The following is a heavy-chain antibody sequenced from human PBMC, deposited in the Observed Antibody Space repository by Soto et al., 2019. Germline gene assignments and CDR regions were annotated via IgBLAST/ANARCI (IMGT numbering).Heavy chain of an antibody. J-gene: IGHJ4*02. CDR3: ARNCSTTSGQIWGFDY. CDR2: INHSGST. CDR1: GASINSGDYY. Sequence: PSETLSLTCTVSGASINSGDYYWSWIRQPPGKGLEWIGEINHSGSTNYSPSLQSRVTISVDTSKNQFSLKLSSVTAADTAVYYCARNCSTTSGQIWGFDYGGQGTLVT. V-gene: IGHV4-34*01. D-gene: IGHD2-2*01.